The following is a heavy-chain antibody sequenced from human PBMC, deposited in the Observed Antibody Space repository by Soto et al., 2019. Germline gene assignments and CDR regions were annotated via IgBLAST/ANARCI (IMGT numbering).Heavy chain of an antibody. CDR1: GFTFSSYG. V-gene: IGHV3-30*03. J-gene: IGHJ6*02. CDR3: ALTHYDFWSGYYFTLSPYYYGMDV. CDR2: ISYDGSNK. Sequence: LRLSCAASGFTFSSYGMHLVLQAPGKGLEWVAVISYDGSNKYYADSVKGRFTISRDNSKNTLYLQMNSLRAEDTAVYYCALTHYDFWSGYYFTLSPYYYGMDVWGQGTTVTVSS. D-gene: IGHD3-3*01.